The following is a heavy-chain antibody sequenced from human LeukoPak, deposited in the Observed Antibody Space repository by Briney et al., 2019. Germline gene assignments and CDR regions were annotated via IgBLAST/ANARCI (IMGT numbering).Heavy chain of an antibody. V-gene: IGHV3-33*01. D-gene: IGHD3-10*01. CDR2: IWYDGNNK. CDR3: ARASGSGPCIDY. CDR1: GFSVTNYG. J-gene: IGHJ4*02. Sequence: PGGSLRLSCAASGFSVTNYGMHWVRQAPGKGLEWVTVIWYDGNNKYYADSVKGRFTISRDNSKNTLYLQMNSLRAEDTAVYYCARASGSGPCIDYWGQGTLVTVSS.